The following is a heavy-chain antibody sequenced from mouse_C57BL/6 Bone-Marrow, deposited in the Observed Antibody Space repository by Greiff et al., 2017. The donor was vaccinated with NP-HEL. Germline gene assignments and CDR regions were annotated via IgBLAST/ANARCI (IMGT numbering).Heavy chain of an antibody. J-gene: IGHJ3*01. Sequence: QVQLQQSGAELARPGASVKLSCKASGYTFTSYGISWVKQRTGPGLEWIGEFYPRSGNTYYNEKFKGKATLTADKSSSPAYMELRSLTSEDSAVYFCARLRGWLNGFAYWGQGTLVTVSA. D-gene: IGHD2-3*01. CDR1: GYTFTSYG. V-gene: IGHV1-81*01. CDR2: FYPRSGNT. CDR3: ARLRGWLNGFAY.